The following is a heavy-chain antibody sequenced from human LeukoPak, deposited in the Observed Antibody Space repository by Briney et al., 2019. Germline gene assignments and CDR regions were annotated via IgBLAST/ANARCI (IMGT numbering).Heavy chain of an antibody. CDR2: INHDGTAT. J-gene: IGHJ4*02. Sequence: GGSLRLSCAASGFTFNYFWMHWVRQVPGKAPVWVSGINHDGTATYYADSVKGRFTISRDNAKNTVYLQMNGLRAEDTSVYFCATVSEYWGQGTLVTVSS. V-gene: IGHV3-74*01. CDR3: ATVSEY. CDR1: GFTFNYFW.